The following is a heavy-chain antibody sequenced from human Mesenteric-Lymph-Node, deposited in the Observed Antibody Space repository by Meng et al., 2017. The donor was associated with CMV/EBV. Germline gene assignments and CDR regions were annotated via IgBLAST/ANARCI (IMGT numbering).Heavy chain of an antibody. D-gene: IGHD1-1*01. V-gene: IGHV2-5*02. CDR1: GFSLSTSEVG. Sequence: FSGFSLSTSEVGVAWIRQPPGKALEWLAVVYWDDDKRYNPSLESRLTITKDNSKDQVVLTMTNMDPVDTATYFCAHDKVAVGTGYFDHWGQGTLVTVSS. CDR2: VYWDDDK. CDR3: AHDKVAVGTGYFDH. J-gene: IGHJ4*02.